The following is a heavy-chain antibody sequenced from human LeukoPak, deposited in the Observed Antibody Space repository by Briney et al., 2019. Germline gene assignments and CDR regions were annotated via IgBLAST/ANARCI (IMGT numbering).Heavy chain of an antibody. CDR3: ARSFPTDIVVVPAAYNWFDP. J-gene: IGHJ5*02. V-gene: IGHV1-18*01. D-gene: IGHD2-2*01. CDR2: VSAYNGNT. Sequence: SGKVSWKASGYTFTSYGIRWVRHVPGQGLEWMGWVSAYNGNTNYAHKRQGTVTMTTDTSTSTAYMELRSLRSDDTAVYYCARSFPTDIVVVPAAYNWFDPWGQGTLVTVSS. CDR1: GYTFTSYG.